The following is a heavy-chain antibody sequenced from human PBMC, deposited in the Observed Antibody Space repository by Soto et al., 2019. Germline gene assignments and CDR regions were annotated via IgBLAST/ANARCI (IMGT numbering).Heavy chain of an antibody. V-gene: IGHV1-18*01. Sequence: ASVKVSCKASGYTFTSYGISWVRQAPGQGLEWMGWISAYNGNTNYAQKLQGRVTMTTDTSTSTVYMELRSLRSEDTAVYYCARGRSFCTSGYYYGIYVFGQRTTVTVS. CDR1: GYTFTSYG. J-gene: IGHJ6*02. CDR2: ISAYNGNT. D-gene: IGHD2-2*01. CDR3: ARGRSFCTSGYYYGIYV.